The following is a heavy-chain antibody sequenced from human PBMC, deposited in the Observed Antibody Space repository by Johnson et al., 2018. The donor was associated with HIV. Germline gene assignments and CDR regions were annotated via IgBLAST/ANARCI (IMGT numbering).Heavy chain of an antibody. CDR2: ISSGFATI. V-gene: IGHV3-48*01. D-gene: IGHD3-16*01. Sequence: VQLVESGGGVVQPGGSLRLSCAASGFTFDNYDMHWVRQATGKGLEWVSYISSGFATIHYADSVKGRSTMRAEDTAVYYCARVKDPDAFDIWGVMGTQADDFDIWGQGTLVTVSA. CDR3: TQADDFDI. J-gene: IGHJ3*02. CDR1: GFTFDNYD.